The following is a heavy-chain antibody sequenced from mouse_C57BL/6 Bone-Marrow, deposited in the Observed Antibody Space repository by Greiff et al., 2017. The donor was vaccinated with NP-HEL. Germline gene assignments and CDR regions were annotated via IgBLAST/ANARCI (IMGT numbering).Heavy chain of an antibody. CDR1: GYTFTSYG. Sequence: QVQLKESGAELARPGASVKLSCKASGYTFTSYGISWVKQRTGQGLEWIGEIYPRSGNTYYNEKFKGKATLTADKSSSTAYMELRSLTSEDSAVYFCARMEAYGNPAYFDVWGTGTTVTVSS. CDR2: IYPRSGNT. D-gene: IGHD2-1*01. J-gene: IGHJ1*03. V-gene: IGHV1-81*01. CDR3: ARMEAYGNPAYFDV.